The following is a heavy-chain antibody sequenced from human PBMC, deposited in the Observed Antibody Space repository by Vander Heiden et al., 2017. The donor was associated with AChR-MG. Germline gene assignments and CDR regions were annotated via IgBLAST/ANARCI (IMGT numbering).Heavy chain of an antibody. CDR2: INHSGST. CDR1: GGSFSGYY. V-gene: IGHV4-34*01. CDR3: ARGSPSASGMDV. J-gene: IGHJ6*02. Sequence: QVPLQQWGAGLLKPSETLSLTCAVYGGSFSGYYWSGNSQPPGKGLEWIGEINHSGSTNYNPSLKSRVTISVDTSKNQFSLKLSSVTAADTAVYYCARGSPSASGMDVWGQGTTVTVSS.